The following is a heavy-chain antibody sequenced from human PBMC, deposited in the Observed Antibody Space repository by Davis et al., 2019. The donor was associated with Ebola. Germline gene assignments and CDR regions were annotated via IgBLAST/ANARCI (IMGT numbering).Heavy chain of an antibody. CDR1: GGSISSYY. J-gene: IGHJ5*02. D-gene: IGHD3-16*01. CDR3: ARHLGWFDP. Sequence: SEILSLTCTVSGGSISSYYWSWIRQPPGKGLEWIGYIYYSGSTNYNPSLKSRVTISVDTSKNQFSLKLSSVTAADTAVYYCARHLGWFDPWGQGTLVTVSS. CDR2: IYYSGST. V-gene: IGHV4-59*08.